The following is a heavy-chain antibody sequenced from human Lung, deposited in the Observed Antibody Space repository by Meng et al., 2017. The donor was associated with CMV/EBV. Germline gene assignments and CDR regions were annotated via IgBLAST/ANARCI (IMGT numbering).Heavy chain of an antibody. D-gene: IGHD2-2*02. J-gene: IGHJ4*02. CDR2: IGTVGDT. Sequence: PCTASGFTFSTYDFHWVRQPTGKGLEWVSSIGTVGDTYSIGSVKGRFIISREDAKNSVYLQMNGLRDGDTGLYYCARARYPTHFEYWGQGALVTVSS. CDR1: GFTFSTYD. V-gene: IGHV3-13*01. CDR3: ARARYPTHFEY.